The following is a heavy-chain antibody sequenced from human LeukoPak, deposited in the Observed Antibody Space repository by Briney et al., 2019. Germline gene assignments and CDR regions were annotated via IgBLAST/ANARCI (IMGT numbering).Heavy chain of an antibody. J-gene: IGHJ4*02. D-gene: IGHD5-12*01. V-gene: IGHV6-1*01. CDR1: GDXVSNNIAA. CDR3: ARGAQASFDY. CDR2: TYYRSKWYN. Sequence: SQTLSLTCAISGDXVSNNIAAWNWIRQSPSRGLEWLGRTYYRSKWYNDYAVSVKSRMTIDPDTSKNQFSLQLNSVTPEDTAVYYCARGAQASFDYWGQGTLVSVSS.